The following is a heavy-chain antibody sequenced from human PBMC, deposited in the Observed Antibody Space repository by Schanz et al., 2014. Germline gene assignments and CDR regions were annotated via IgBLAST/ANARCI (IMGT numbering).Heavy chain of an antibody. V-gene: IGHV3-33*06. Sequence: QVQLVESGGGVVQPGGSLTLSCAASKFTFSGYGMHWVRQAPGKGLEWVAVIWYDGNNKFYADSVKGRFIISRDNSKNTLDLQMNSLRDEDTALYYCAKGQLLSYYFDYWGQGTLVTVSS. CDR2: IWYDGNNK. D-gene: IGHD2-21*01. CDR3: AKGQLLSYYFDY. J-gene: IGHJ4*02. CDR1: KFTFSGYG.